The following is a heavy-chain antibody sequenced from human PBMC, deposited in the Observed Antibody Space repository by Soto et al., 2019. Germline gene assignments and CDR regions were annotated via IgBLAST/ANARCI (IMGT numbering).Heavy chain of an antibody. J-gene: IGHJ6*02. CDR2: IKSKTDGGTT. V-gene: IGHV3-15*07. D-gene: IGHD1-26*01. CDR3: TTDQEVGANSMDV. Sequence: GGSLRLSCAASGFTFSNAWMNWVRQAPGKGLEWVGRIKSKTDGGTTDYAAPVKGRFTISRDDSKNTLYLQMNSLKTEDTAGYYCTTDQEVGANSMDVWGQGTTVTVSS. CDR1: GFTFSNAW.